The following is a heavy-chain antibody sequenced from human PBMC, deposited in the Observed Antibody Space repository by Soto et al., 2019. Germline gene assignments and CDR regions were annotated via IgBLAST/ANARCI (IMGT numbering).Heavy chain of an antibody. V-gene: IGHV3-30*18. CDR1: GFTFSSYG. Sequence: QVQLVESGGGVVQPGRSLRLSCAASGFTFSSYGMHWVRQAPGKGLEWVAVISYDGSNKYYADSVKGRFTISRDNSKNTLYLQMNSLRAEDTAVYYCAKPEIKTVTLRTSFDYWGQGTLVTVSS. CDR2: ISYDGSNK. CDR3: AKPEIKTVTLRTSFDY. J-gene: IGHJ4*02. D-gene: IGHD4-17*01.